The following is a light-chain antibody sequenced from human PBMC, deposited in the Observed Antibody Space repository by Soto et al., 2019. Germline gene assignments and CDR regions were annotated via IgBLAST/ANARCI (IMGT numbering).Light chain of an antibody. Sequence: DIQMTQSPSSLSASVGDRVTITCRASQTISHYLNWYRQQPGKAPKLLIYAASNLQSGVPSRFSGSGSGTEFTLTINSPHPEDFATYFCQQRSSAPYTFGQGTRLEIK. J-gene: IGKJ2*01. V-gene: IGKV1-39*01. CDR3: QQRSSAPYT. CDR2: AAS. CDR1: QTISHY.